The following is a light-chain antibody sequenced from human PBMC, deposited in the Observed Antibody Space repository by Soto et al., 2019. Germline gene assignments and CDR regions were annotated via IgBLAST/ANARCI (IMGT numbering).Light chain of an antibody. J-gene: IGKJ4*01. V-gene: IGKV4-1*01. CDR1: QSVLYSSCNKNY. CDR3: QQYYSTLT. CDR2: WAS. Sequence: DIVMTQSPDSLAVSLGERATINCKSSQSVLYSSCNKNYLAWYQQKPGQPPKLLISWASTRESGVPDRFSGSGSGTDFTRTISSLQAEDVAVYYCQQYYSTLTFGGGTKVEIK.